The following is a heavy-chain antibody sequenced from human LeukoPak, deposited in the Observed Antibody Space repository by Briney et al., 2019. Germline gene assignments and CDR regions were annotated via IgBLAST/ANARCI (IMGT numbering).Heavy chain of an antibody. CDR2: ISSSSSYI. CDR3: ARYPWGYSSGWYYFDY. CDR1: GFTFSSYS. J-gene: IGHJ4*02. D-gene: IGHD6-19*01. Sequence: PGGSLRLSCAASGFTFSSYSLNWVRQAPGKGLEWVSSISSSSSYIYYADSVKGRFTISRDNAKNSLYLQMNSLRAEDTAVYYCARYPWGYSSGWYYFDYWGQGTLSPSPQ. V-gene: IGHV3-21*01.